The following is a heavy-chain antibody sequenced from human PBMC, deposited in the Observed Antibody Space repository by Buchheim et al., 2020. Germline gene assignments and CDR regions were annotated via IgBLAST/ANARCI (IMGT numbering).Heavy chain of an antibody. J-gene: IGHJ6*02. Sequence: QVQLVESGGGVVQPGRSLRLSCAASGFTFRNYGMHWVRQAPGKGLEWVAVIWSDGSKKYYADSVKGRFTIPRDTSKNTLYLQMNSLRAEDTAVFYCARQGATQVGYGMDVWGQGTT. CDR1: GFTFRNYG. D-gene: IGHD1-26*01. CDR2: IWSDGSKK. CDR3: ARQGATQVGYGMDV. V-gene: IGHV3-33*01.